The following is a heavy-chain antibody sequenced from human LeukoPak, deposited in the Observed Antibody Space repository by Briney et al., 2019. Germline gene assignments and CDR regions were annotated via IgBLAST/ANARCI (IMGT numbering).Heavy chain of an antibody. J-gene: IGHJ4*02. Sequence: ASVKVSCKASRYTFTSYYMHWVRQAPGQGLEWMGIINPSGGSTSYAQKFQGRVTMTRDTSTSTVYMELSSLRSEDTAVYYCATHRIAAAGTVDYWGQGTLVTVSS. CDR2: INPSGGST. V-gene: IGHV1-46*01. CDR1: RYTFTSYY. CDR3: ATHRIAAAGTVDY. D-gene: IGHD6-13*01.